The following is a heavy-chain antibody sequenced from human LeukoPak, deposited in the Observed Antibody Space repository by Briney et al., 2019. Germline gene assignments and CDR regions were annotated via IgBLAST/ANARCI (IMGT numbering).Heavy chain of an antibody. Sequence: SETLSLTCTVSGGSISSSSYYWSWSRQPPGKGLEWIGEINHSGSTNDNPSLKSRVTISVDTSKNQFSLKLSSVTAADTAVYYCARQYNWNDEPYFDYWGQGTLVTVSS. V-gene: IGHV4-39*07. J-gene: IGHJ4*02. D-gene: IGHD1-20*01. CDR2: INHSGST. CDR3: ARQYNWNDEPYFDY. CDR1: GGSISSSSYY.